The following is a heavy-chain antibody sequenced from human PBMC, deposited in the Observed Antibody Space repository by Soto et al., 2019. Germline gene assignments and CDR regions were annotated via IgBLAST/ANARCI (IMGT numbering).Heavy chain of an antibody. Sequence: SETLSLTCSVSGDSISTVDYFWAWIRQPPGQALEYIGYIYKSTTTYYNPSFESRVAISLDTSKSQFSLTVTSVTDADTAVYFCARGRYCLHGRCFPNRFDSWGQGNLVTVSS. J-gene: IGHJ5*01. V-gene: IGHV4-30-4*01. D-gene: IGHD2-15*01. CDR3: ARGRYCLHGRCFPNRFDS. CDR1: GDSISTVDYF. CDR2: IYKSTTT.